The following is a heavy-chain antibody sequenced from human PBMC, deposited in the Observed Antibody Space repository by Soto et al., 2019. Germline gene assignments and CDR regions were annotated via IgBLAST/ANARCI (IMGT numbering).Heavy chain of an antibody. V-gene: IGHV3-23*01. CDR3: AKDVSWYHPDAFDI. D-gene: IGHD6-13*01. CDR1: GFTFSSYA. Sequence: GGSLRLFCAAYGFTFSSYAMRWVRQAPGRGLEWVSAISGSGGSTYYADSVKGRFTISRDNSKNTLYLQMNSLRAEDTAVYYCAKDVSWYHPDAFDIWGQGTMVTVSS. CDR2: ISGSGGST. J-gene: IGHJ3*02.